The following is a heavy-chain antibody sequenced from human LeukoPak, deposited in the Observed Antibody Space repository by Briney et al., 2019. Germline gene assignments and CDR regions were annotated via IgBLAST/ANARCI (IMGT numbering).Heavy chain of an antibody. D-gene: IGHD6-19*01. CDR1: GFTFSNCW. J-gene: IGHJ4*02. Sequence: GGSLRLSCVASGFTFSNCWMTWVRQAPGKGLEWVADIDQSGGAMNYVDSVKGRFTISGDNAKNSLYLQMNSLRAEDAAVYYCARLLGSSSYYDSWGPGALVTVSS. V-gene: IGHV3-7*05. CDR2: IDQSGGAM. CDR3: ARLLGSSSYYDS.